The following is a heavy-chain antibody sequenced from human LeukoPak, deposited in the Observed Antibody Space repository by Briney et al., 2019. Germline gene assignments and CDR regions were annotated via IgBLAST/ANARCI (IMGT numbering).Heavy chain of an antibody. D-gene: IGHD3-22*01. V-gene: IGHV1-69*05. J-gene: IGHJ4*02. CDR1: GYTLTELS. CDR3: ASRPYYYDSSGYGLDY. CDR2: IIPIFGTA. Sequence: ASVKVSCKVSGYTLTELSMHWVRQAPGQGLEWMGGIIPIFGTANYAQKFQGRVTITTDESTSTAYMELSSLRSEDTAVYYCASRPYYYDSSGYGLDYWGQGTLVTVSS.